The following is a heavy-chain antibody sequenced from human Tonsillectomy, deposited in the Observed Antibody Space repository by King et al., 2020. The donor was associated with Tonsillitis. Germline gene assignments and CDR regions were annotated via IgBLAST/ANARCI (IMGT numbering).Heavy chain of an antibody. CDR1: RFTFTSYW. D-gene: IGHD1-26*01. CDR3: ARGYSGTYRIDY. Sequence: VQLVESGGGLVQPGGSLRLSCAASRFTFTSYWMHWVRQAPGKGLIWVSRINSDASSTSYADSVKGRFTISRDNAKNTPYLQMNSLRAEDTAVYYCARGYSGTYRIDYWGQGTLVTVSS. V-gene: IGHV3-74*02. J-gene: IGHJ4*02. CDR2: INSDASST.